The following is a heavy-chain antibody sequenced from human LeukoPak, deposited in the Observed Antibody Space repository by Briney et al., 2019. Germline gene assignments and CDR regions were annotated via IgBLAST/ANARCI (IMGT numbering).Heavy chain of an antibody. Sequence: GGSLRLSCAASGFTFSMYWMHWVRQAPGKGLEWVSYISSSSTIYYADSVKGRFTISRDNAKNSLYLQMNSLRAEDTAVYYCARLVGAPYWGQGTLVTVSS. CDR2: ISSSSTI. CDR3: ARLVGAPY. CDR1: GFTFSMYW. V-gene: IGHV3-69-1*01. J-gene: IGHJ4*02. D-gene: IGHD1-26*01.